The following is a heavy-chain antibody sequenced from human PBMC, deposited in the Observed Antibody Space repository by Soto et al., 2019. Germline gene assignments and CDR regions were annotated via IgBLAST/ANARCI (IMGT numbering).Heavy chain of an antibody. J-gene: IGHJ4*02. CDR3: ARTPLEYYYDSSGYYY. Sequence: GASVKVSCKASGGTFSSYAISWVRQAPGQGLEWMGGIIPIFGTANYAQKFQGRVTITADESTSTAYMELSSLRSEDTAVYYYARTPLEYYYDSSGYYYWGQGTLVTVSS. V-gene: IGHV1-69*13. D-gene: IGHD3-22*01. CDR2: IIPIFGTA. CDR1: GGTFSSYA.